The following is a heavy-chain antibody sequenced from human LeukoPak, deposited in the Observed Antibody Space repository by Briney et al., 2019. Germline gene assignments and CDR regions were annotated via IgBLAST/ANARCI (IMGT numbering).Heavy chain of an antibody. CDR2: IIPILGIA. CDR3: ARDNEAGTDWFDP. Sequence: ASVKVSCKASGGTFSSYAISWVRQAPGQGLEWMGRIIPILGIANYAQKFQVRVTITADKSTSTAYMELSSLRSEDTAVYYCARDNEAGTDWFDPWGQGTLVTVSS. D-gene: IGHD6-13*01. CDR1: GGTFSSYA. J-gene: IGHJ5*02. V-gene: IGHV1-69*04.